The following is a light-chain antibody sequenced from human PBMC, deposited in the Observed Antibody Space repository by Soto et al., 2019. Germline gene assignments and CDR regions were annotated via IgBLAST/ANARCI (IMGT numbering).Light chain of an antibody. CDR2: GAS. J-gene: IGKJ4*01. V-gene: IGKV3-15*01. CDR3: QKYNNWPLN. Sequence: EIVLTQSPVTLSLSPGERATLSCRAGQSVSSNLAWYQQNPGQAPRLLIYGASTRATGIPARFSGSGSGTEFTLTISSLQSEDFAVYYCQKYNNWPLNFGRGTKVDIK. CDR1: QSVSSN.